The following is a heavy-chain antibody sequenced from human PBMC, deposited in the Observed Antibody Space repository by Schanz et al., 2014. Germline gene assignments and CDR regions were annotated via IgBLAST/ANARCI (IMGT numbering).Heavy chain of an antibody. CDR1: GFTFSTYA. Sequence: EVKLLESGGTLVRPGGSLRLSCAASGFTFSTYAMAWVRQAPGRGLEWVSIIFTDGRTYYADSVKGRFTISRDSSKNTLYLQMSSLRADYTAVNYCAKAADWPVTRFDPWGQGTLVTVSS. D-gene: IGHD3-9*01. CDR2: IIFTDGRT. CDR3: AKAADWPVTRFDP. V-gene: IGHV3-23*03. J-gene: IGHJ5*02.